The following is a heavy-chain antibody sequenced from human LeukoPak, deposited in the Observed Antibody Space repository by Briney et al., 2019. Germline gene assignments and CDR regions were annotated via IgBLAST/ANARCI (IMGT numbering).Heavy chain of an antibody. V-gene: IGHV3-21*01. CDR3: ARDLGSEDRSGWYGMNACDI. J-gene: IGHJ3*02. Sequence: GGSLRLSCAASGFTFSSYSMSWVRQAPGKGLEWVSSISGSSSYIYYADSVKGRFTISRDNAKNSLYLQMNSLRAENTAVYYCARDLGSEDRSGWYGMNACDIWGQGTMVTVSS. CDR2: ISGSSSYI. CDR1: GFTFSSYS. D-gene: IGHD6-19*01.